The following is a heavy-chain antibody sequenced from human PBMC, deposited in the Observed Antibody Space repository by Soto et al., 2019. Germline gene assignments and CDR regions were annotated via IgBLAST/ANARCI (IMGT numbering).Heavy chain of an antibody. CDR2: ISYDGSNK. Sequence: PGGSLRLSCAASGFTFSSYAMHWVRQAPGKGLEGVAVISYDGSNKYYADSVKGRFTISRDNSKNTLYLQMNSLRAEDTAVYYCARDFHYYFWNGYYVYYYGMDVWGQGTTVTVSS. CDR1: GFTFSSYA. V-gene: IGHV3-30-3*01. CDR3: ARDFHYYFWNGYYVYYYGMDV. D-gene: IGHD3-3*01. J-gene: IGHJ6*02.